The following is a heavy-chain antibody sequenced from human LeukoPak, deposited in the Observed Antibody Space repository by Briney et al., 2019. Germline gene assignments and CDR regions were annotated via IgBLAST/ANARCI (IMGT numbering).Heavy chain of an antibody. Sequence: SVKVSCKASGGTFSSYAISWVRQAPGQGLEWMGRIIPILGIANYAQKFQGRVTITADKSTSTAYMELSSLRSEDTAVYYCARADDDLRRTRRSSPEYYYYGMDVWGQGTTVTVSS. D-gene: IGHD6-6*01. V-gene: IGHV1-69*04. CDR3: ARADDDLRRTRRSSPEYYYYGMDV. CDR2: IIPILGIA. J-gene: IGHJ6*02. CDR1: GGTFSSYA.